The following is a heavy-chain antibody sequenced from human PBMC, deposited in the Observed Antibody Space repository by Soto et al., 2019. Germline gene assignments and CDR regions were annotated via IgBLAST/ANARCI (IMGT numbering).Heavy chain of an antibody. CDR1: GYTLTELS. D-gene: IGHD4-17*01. V-gene: IGHV1-24*01. Sequence: GASVKVSCKVSGYTLTELSMHWVRQAPGKGLEWMGGFDPEDGETIYAQKFQGRVTMTEDTSTDTAYMELSSLRSEDTAVYYCANSPLYGDYVNWFDPWGQGTLVTVSS. CDR2: FDPEDGET. J-gene: IGHJ5*02. CDR3: ANSPLYGDYVNWFDP.